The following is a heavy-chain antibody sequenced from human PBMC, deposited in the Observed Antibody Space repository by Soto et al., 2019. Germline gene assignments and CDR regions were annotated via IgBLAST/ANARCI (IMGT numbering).Heavy chain of an antibody. CDR3: IRGPRPSSVGTGAF. Sequence: GSLRLSCAASGFVFNMYWMHWVRQVPGEGPEWVTRINDDGTRTDYADSAKGRFTISRDNAKDILYLQMNALRVDDTAVYYCIRGPRPSSVGTGAFWGQGTLVTVSS. CDR2: INDDGTRT. V-gene: IGHV3-74*01. D-gene: IGHD3-10*01. CDR1: GFVFNMYW. J-gene: IGHJ4*02.